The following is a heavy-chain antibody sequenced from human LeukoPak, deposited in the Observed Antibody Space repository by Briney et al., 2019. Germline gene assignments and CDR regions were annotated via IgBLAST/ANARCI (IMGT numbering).Heavy chain of an antibody. D-gene: IGHD3-16*01. Sequence: GGSLRLSCAASGFTVSSNYMSWVRQAPGKGLEWVSVIYSGGSTYYADSVKGRFTISRDNSKNTLYLQMNSLRAEDTAVYYCAKDYAVGYYYYYYYMDVWGKGTTVSVSS. CDR2: IYSGGST. CDR1: GFTVSSNY. J-gene: IGHJ6*03. V-gene: IGHV3-66*02. CDR3: AKDYAVGYYYYYYYMDV.